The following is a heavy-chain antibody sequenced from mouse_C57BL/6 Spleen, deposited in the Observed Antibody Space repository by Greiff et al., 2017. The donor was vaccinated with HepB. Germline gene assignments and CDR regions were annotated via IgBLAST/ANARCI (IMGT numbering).Heavy chain of an antibody. Sequence: VQLQQSGAELVKPGASVKMSCKASGYTFTSYWITWVKQRPGQGLEWIGDIYPGSGSTNYNEKFKSKATLTVDTSSSTAYMQLSSLTSEDSAVYYCARGGSNYGGAWFAYWGQGTLVTVSA. V-gene: IGHV1-55*01. CDR1: GYTFTSYW. CDR3: ARGGSNYGGAWFAY. D-gene: IGHD2-5*01. J-gene: IGHJ3*01. CDR2: IYPGSGST.